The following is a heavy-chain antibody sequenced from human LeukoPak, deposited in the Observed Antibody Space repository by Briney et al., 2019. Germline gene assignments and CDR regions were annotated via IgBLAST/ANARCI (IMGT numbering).Heavy chain of an antibody. D-gene: IGHD6-13*01. CDR2: ISSDGSNT. CDR3: AKVAAAGPFDY. Sequence: PGGSLRLSCAASGFTFSNYWIHWVRQAPGKGLVWVSRISSDGSNTNYADSVKGRFTISRDNAKNTLYLQMNSLRAEDTAVYYCAKVAAAGPFDYWGQGTLVTVSS. CDR1: GFTFSNYW. J-gene: IGHJ4*02. V-gene: IGHV3-74*01.